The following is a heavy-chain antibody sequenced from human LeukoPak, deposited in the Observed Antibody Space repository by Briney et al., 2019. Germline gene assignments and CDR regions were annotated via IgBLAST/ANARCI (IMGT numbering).Heavy chain of an antibody. CDR1: GGSISSSSYY. V-gene: IGHV4-39*01. CDR3: ARRPRITMIVVD. CDR2: IYYSGRT. J-gene: IGHJ4*02. Sequence: PSGTLSLTCTVSGGSISSSSYYWGWIRQPPGKGLEWIGSIYYSGRTYYNPSLKSRVTISVDTSKNQFSLKLSSVTAADTAVYYCARRPRITMIVVDWGQGTLVTVSS. D-gene: IGHD3-22*01.